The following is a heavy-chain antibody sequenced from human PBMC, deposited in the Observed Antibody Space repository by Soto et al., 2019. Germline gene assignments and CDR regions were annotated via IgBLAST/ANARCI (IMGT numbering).Heavy chain of an antibody. D-gene: IGHD3-22*01. CDR2: IYTSGST. J-gene: IGHJ4*02. Sequence: SETPSLTSTVAGGPISGYYWTWIRQPAGKGLEWIGRIYTSGSTNYNPSLKSRVTMSVDTSKNQFSLKLSSVTAADTVVYYCARLYYYDSSGPSDYWGQGTLVTVSS. V-gene: IGHV4-4*07. CDR1: GGPISGYY. CDR3: ARLYYYDSSGPSDY.